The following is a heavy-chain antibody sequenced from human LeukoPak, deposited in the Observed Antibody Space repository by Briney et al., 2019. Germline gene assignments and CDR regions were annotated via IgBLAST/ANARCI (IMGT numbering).Heavy chain of an antibody. CDR2: ISYSVTT. J-gene: IGHJ4*02. V-gene: IGHV4-39*01. D-gene: IGHD1-26*01. Sequence: SETLSLTCTVSGGSTSSSSYYWAWIRQSPGKGLQWIASISYSVTTYYNPSLKSRVTISIDTSKNQFSLKLSSVTAADTAVYYCARHLRGATIYYEYWGQGTLVTVSS. CDR1: GGSTSSSSYY. CDR3: ARHLRGATIYYEY.